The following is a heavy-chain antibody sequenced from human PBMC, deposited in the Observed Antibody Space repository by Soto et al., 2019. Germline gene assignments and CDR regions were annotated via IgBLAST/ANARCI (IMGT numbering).Heavy chain of an antibody. J-gene: IGHJ4*02. D-gene: IGHD6-19*01. CDR2: ISSNGGST. V-gene: IGHV3-64*01. CDR3: ARDLISSGWSGLLGY. CDR1: GFTFSSYA. Sequence: GGSLRLSCAASGFTFSSYAMHWVRQAPGKGLEYVSAISSNGGSTYYANSVKGRFTISRDNSKNTLYLQMGSLRAEDMAVYYCARDLISSGWSGLLGYWGQGTLVTVSS.